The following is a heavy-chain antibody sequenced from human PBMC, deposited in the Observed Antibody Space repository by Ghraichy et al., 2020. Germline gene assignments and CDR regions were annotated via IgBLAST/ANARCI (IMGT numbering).Heavy chain of an antibody. V-gene: IGHV1-2*06. Sequence: ASVKVSCKASGYTFTGYYMHWVRQAPGQGLEWMGRINPNNGGTSYARKFQGRVTMTTDTSISTAYMELSSLRSDDAAVYHCARDGSSTALSSWVYYYMDVWGTGTMVTVYS. J-gene: IGHJ6*03. CDR3: ARDGSSTALSSWVYYYMDV. D-gene: IGHD6-6*01. CDR2: INPNNGGT. CDR1: GYTFTGYY.